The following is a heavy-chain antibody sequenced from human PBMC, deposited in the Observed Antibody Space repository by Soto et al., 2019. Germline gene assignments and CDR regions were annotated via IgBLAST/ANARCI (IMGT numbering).Heavy chain of an antibody. CDR2: ISSSSSYI. CDR3: ARDTPMNYDSSGYYSGDFDY. Sequence: GGSLRLSCAASGFTFSSYIMNWVRQSPGKGLEWVSSISSSSSYIYYADSVKGRFTISRDNAKNSLYLQMNSLRAEDTAVYYCARDTPMNYDSSGYYSGDFDYWGQGTLVTVSS. CDR1: GFTFSSYI. D-gene: IGHD3-22*01. J-gene: IGHJ4*02. V-gene: IGHV3-21*01.